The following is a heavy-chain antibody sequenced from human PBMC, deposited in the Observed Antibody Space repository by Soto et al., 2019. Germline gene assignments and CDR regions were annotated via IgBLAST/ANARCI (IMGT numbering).Heavy chain of an antibody. CDR1: GGTFSSYT. J-gene: IGHJ3*02. D-gene: IGHD3-22*01. CDR3: ARFIPSISESTVLVVPGAFDI. CDR2: IIPIIGNT. V-gene: IGHV1-69*02. Sequence: SVKVSCKASGGTFSSYTISWVRQAPGQGLEWMGWIIPIIGNTNYAQKLQGRVTMTTDKSTSTAYMELSSLRSEDTAVYYCARFIPSISESTVLVVPGAFDIWGKGTRVT.